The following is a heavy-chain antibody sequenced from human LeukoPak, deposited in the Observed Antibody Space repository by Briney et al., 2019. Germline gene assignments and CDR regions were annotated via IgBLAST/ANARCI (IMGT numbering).Heavy chain of an antibody. CDR2: IYSSGNT. CDR3: ARDASDYYGSGSYY. CDR1: GGSITSYF. Sequence: PSETLSLTCTVSGGSITSYFWSWIRQPAGKGLEWIGRIYSSGNTNYNPSLKSRVTMSVDTSKNQFSLKLSSVPAADTAVYYCARDASDYYGSGSYYWGQGTLVTVSS. V-gene: IGHV4-4*07. J-gene: IGHJ4*02. D-gene: IGHD3-10*01.